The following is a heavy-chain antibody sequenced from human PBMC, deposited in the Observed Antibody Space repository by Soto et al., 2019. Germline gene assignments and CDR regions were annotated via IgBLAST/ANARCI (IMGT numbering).Heavy chain of an antibody. J-gene: IGHJ4*02. D-gene: IGHD4-4*01. CDR3: ARTLGDYSNSYYFDY. Sequence: ASVKVSCKASGYTFTGYYMHWVRQAPGQGLEWMGWINPNSGGTNYAQKFQGWVTMTRDTSISTAYMELSRLRSDDTAVYYCARTLGDYSNSYYFDYWGQGTLVTVSS. V-gene: IGHV1-2*04. CDR1: GYTFTGYY. CDR2: INPNSGGT.